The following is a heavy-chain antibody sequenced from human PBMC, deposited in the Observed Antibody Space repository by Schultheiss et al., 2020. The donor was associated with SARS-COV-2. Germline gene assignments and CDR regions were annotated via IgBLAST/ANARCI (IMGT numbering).Heavy chain of an antibody. CDR3: ARDRYDSSGSAFDI. Sequence: LSLTCAVYGGSFSGYYWSWIRQPPGKGLEWVGRIRNKANSYTTEYAASVKGRFIISRDDSQNSLYLQMNSLRAEDTAVYYCARDRYDSSGSAFDIWGQGTMVTVSS. V-gene: IGHV3-72*01. CDR2: IRNKANSYTT. J-gene: IGHJ3*02. CDR1: GGSFSGYY. D-gene: IGHD3-22*01.